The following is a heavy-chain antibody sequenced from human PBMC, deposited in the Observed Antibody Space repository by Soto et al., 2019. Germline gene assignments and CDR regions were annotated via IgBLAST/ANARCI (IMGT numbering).Heavy chain of an antibody. J-gene: IGHJ6*02. CDR3: ARAREYDALSCYAREDYYDVMDV. CDR1: VVRLSSNSAA. Sequence: QTPSHTSAISVVRLSSNSAAWNSIRPSPSRGLEWLGRTYYRSTRYIDYALAVKSRITINPDTTKNQLSLQLASVTPEDTAVYYCARAREYDALSCYAREDYYDVMDVWGQGTTVTVSS. D-gene: IGHD3-9*01. CDR2: TYYRSTRYI. V-gene: IGHV6-1*01.